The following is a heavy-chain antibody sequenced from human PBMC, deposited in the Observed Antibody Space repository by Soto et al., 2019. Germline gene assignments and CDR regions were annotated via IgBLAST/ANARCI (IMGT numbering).Heavy chain of an antibody. CDR2: GYASGST. Sequence: QVQLQESGPGLVKPSEPLSLTCTVSGVSISTYYWRWIRQPAGKGLEWIGRGYASGSTNYNPSVQSRVTRKADTSKNQFSLKRGSVTAADTAVYYCARDGGYCSSPTCPSYYYYYGMDGWGQGTTVTVSS. V-gene: IGHV4-4*07. CDR1: GVSISTYY. D-gene: IGHD2-2*01. J-gene: IGHJ6*02. CDR3: ARDGGYCSSPTCPSYYYYYGMDG.